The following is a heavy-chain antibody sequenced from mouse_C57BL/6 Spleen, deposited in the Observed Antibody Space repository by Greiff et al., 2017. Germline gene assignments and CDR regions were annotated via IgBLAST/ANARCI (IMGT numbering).Heavy chain of an antibody. D-gene: IGHD1-1*01. V-gene: IGHV5-12*01. CDR1: GFTFSDYY. Sequence: EVQVVESGGGLVQPGGSLKLSCAASGFTFSDYYMSWVRQTPEKRLEWVAYISNGGGSTYYPDTVKGRFTISRDNAKNTLYLQMSRLKSEDTAMYYCARSITTVVAEYAMDYWGQGTSVTVSS. CDR2: ISNGGGST. J-gene: IGHJ4*01. CDR3: ARSITTVVAEYAMDY.